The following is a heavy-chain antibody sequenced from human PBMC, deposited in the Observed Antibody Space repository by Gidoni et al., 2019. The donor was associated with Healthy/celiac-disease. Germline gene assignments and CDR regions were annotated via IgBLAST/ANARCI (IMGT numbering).Heavy chain of an antibody. D-gene: IGHD3-22*01. Sequence: QVQLVESGGGVVQPGRSLRLSCAASGFTLSSYGMHWVRQAPGKGLEWVAVIWYDGSNKYYADSVKGRFTISRDNSKNTLYLQMNSLRAEDTAVYYCARDKRGRGYYYYFDYWGQGTLVTVSS. CDR2: IWYDGSNK. J-gene: IGHJ4*02. CDR1: GFTLSSYG. V-gene: IGHV3-33*01. CDR3: ARDKRGRGYYYYFDY.